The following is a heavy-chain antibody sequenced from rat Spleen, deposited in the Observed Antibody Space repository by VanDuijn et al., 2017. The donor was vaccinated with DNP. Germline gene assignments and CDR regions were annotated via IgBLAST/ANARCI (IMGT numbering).Heavy chain of an antibody. V-gene: IGHV4-2*01. CDR1: GFTFSDYY. CDR2: INKDSSTI. Sequence: EVQLVESDGGLVQPGRSLKLSCAVSGFTFSDYYMAWVRQAPGKGLEWIGEINKDSSTIIYSPSLKDKFTISRDNAQNTLYLQMSILGSEDTAIYYCSKGPNFGGYSDYFDYWGQGVMVTVSS. CDR3: SKGPNFGGYSDYFDY. D-gene: IGHD1-11*01. J-gene: IGHJ2*01.